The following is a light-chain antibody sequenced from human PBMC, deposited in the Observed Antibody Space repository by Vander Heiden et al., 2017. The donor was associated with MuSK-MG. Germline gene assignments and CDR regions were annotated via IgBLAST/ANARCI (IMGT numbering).Light chain of an antibody. CDR3: SSYAGSNKVG. CDR2: EVS. J-gene: IGLJ2*01. CDR1: SSDVGGYNY. Sequence: QSALTQPPSASGSPGQSVTISCTGTSSDVGGYNYVSWYQQHPGKAPKLMMYEVSKRPSGVPDRVSGSKSGNTESLTVSGLQAEDEADDDCSSYAGSNKVGCVGG. V-gene: IGLV2-8*01.